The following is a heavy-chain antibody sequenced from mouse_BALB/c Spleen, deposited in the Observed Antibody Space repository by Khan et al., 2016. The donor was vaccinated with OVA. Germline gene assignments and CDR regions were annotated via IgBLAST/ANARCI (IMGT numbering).Heavy chain of an antibody. CDR3: ARRGLRCDFDY. Sequence: QVQLQQSGAELAKPGASVKMSCRASGYTFINYWILWVKQRPGQGLEWIGYINPSTGYTAYNQNFKDKATLTADKSSSTAYMQLSHLTAEDSAVYYGARRGLRCDFDYWGQGTTLTVSS. J-gene: IGHJ2*01. D-gene: IGHD1-1*01. V-gene: IGHV1-7*01. CDR1: GYTFINYW. CDR2: INPSTGYT.